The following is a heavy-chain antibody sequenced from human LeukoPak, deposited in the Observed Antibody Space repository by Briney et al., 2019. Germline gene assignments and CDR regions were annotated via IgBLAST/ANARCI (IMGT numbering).Heavy chain of an antibody. J-gene: IGHJ4*02. CDR1: GFTFSSYG. D-gene: IGHD6-13*01. CDR2: IWYDGSNK. Sequence: GGSLRLSCAASGFTFSSYGMHWVRQAPGKVLEWVAVIWYDGSNKYYADSVKGRFTISRDNSKNTLYLQMNSLRAEDTAVYYCAKDLHIGAAGAVDYWGQGTLVTVSS. CDR3: AKDLHIGAAGAVDY. V-gene: IGHV3-33*06.